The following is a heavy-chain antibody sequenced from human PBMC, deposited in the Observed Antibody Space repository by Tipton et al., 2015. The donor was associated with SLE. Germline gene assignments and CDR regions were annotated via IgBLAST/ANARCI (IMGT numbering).Heavy chain of an antibody. V-gene: IGHV4-39*01. CDR1: GDSISISTYS. CDR2: MFYSGST. CDR3: VRQPTEGWFDP. J-gene: IGHJ5*02. Sequence: TLSLTCPVSGDSISISTYSWGWIRQPPGKGLEWIGSMFYSGSTYYNSPLKSRVTIPVDTPKNQFSLKLSSVTAADTSVYYCVRQPTEGWFDPWGQGTLVTVSS.